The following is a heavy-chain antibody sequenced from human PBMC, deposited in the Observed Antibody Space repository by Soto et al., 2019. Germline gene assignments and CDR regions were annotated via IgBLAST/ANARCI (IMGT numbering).Heavy chain of an antibody. CDR2: ISSSSSTI. CDR1: GFTFSSYS. J-gene: IGHJ3*02. D-gene: IGHD3-3*01. V-gene: IGHV3-48*01. CDR3: ARHHTILGVVMAFDI. Sequence: GGSLRLSCAASGFTFSSYSMNWVRQAPGKGLEWVSYISSSSSTIYYADSVKGRFTISRDNAKNSLYLQMNSLRAEDTAVYYCARHHTILGVVMAFDIWGQATMVTVSS.